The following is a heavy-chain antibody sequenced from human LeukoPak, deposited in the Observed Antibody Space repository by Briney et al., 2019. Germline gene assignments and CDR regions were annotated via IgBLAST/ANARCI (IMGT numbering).Heavy chain of an antibody. J-gene: IGHJ6*02. Sequence: GASVKGSCKASGYTFTSYDSNWVRQATGQGLEWMGWMNPNSGNTGYAQKFQGRVTMTRKTSLSTGYMELSSLRSEDTAVYYCARVYILGMDVWGQGTTVTVSS. CDR1: GYTFTSYD. V-gene: IGHV1-8*01. CDR2: MNPNSGNT. CDR3: ARVYILGMDV. D-gene: IGHD2-8*01.